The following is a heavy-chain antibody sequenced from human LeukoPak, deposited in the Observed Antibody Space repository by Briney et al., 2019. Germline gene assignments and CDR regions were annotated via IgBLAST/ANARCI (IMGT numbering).Heavy chain of an antibody. CDR3: ARKAYGLDV. J-gene: IGHJ6*04. V-gene: IGHV3-7*03. CDR2: IKQVGSEK. Sequence: PGGSLRLSCASSGFTLSSYWMSSVRQAPGKGLEWVANIKQVGSEKYYVDSVKGRFTISRENAKNSLYLQMNSLRAEDTAVYYCARKAYGLDVWGKGTTVTVSS. CDR1: GFTLSSYW.